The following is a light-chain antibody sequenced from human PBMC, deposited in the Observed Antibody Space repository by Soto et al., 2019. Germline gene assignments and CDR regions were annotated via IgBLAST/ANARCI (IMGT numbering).Light chain of an antibody. CDR3: QQFGSSSGFT. V-gene: IGKV3-20*01. CDR2: GAS. Sequence: EIVLTQSPGTLSLSPGERATLSCRASQSINSRYLAWYQQNPGQAPRLLIYGASSRATGIPDRFSGSGSGTDFTLTISRLEPEDFAVYYCQQFGSSSGFTFGPGTKVDIK. J-gene: IGKJ3*01. CDR1: QSINSRY.